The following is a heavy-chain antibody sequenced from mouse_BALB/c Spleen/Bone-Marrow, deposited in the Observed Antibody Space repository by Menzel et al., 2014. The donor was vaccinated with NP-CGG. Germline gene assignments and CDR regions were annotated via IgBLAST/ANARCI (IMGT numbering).Heavy chain of an antibody. CDR1: GFTFNTYA. D-gene: IGHD2-2*01. CDR3: VRHEGGYGYDAWFAY. CDR2: IRSKSNNYAT. Sequence: EVKLMESGGGLVQPKGSLKLSCAASGFTFNTYAMNWVRQAPGKGLEWVARIRSKSNNYATYYADSVKDRFTISRDDSRSMLYLQMNNLKTEDTAMYYCVRHEGGYGYDAWFAYWGQGTLVTVSA. J-gene: IGHJ3*01. V-gene: IGHV10-1*02.